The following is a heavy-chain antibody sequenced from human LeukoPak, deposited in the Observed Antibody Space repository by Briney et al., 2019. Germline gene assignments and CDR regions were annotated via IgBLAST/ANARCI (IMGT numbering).Heavy chain of an antibody. Sequence: KPSETLSLTCTVSGGSISSYYWSWIRQPPWKGLEWIGYIYYSGSTNYNPSLKSRVTISVDTSKNQFSLKLSSVTAADTAVYYCARASYYYGSGIDYWGQGTLVTVSS. V-gene: IGHV4-59*01. CDR1: GGSISSYY. CDR3: ARASYYYGSGIDY. CDR2: IYYSGST. J-gene: IGHJ4*02. D-gene: IGHD3-10*01.